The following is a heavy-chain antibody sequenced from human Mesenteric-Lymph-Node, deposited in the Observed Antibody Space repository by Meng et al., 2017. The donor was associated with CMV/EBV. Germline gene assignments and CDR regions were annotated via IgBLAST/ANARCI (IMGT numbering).Heavy chain of an antibody. CDR1: GFTFSSYA. CDR3: AREDPPAQSGMDV. Sequence: LSLTCAASGFTFSSYAMHWVRQAPGKGLEWVAVISYDGSNKYYADSVKGRFTISRDNSKNTLYLQMNSLRAEDTAVYYCAREDPPAQSGMDVWGQGTTVNVSS. J-gene: IGHJ6*02. CDR2: ISYDGSNK. V-gene: IGHV3-30*04.